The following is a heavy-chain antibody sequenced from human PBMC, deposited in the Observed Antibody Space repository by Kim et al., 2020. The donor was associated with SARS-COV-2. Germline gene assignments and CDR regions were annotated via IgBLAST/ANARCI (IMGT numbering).Heavy chain of an antibody. CDR1: GGSISSNSYY. CDR3: ARAPGSPRVFFDY. D-gene: IGHD1-26*01. CDR2: IYHSGST. V-gene: IGHV4-39*02. Sequence: SETLSLTCTVSGGSISSNSYYWGWIRQPPGKGLEWIGSIYHSGSTYYNPSLRSRVTISVDTPKNQFSLKLSSVTAADTAVYYCARAPGSPRVFFDYWGQGILVTVSS. J-gene: IGHJ4*02.